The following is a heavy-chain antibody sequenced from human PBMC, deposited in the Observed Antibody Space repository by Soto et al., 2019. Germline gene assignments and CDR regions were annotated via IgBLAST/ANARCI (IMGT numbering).Heavy chain of an antibody. V-gene: IGHV5-51*01. J-gene: IGHJ4*02. CDR3: TKTRYFDFPGTFDY. CDR1: GYSFTNYW. Sequence: GESLKISCKGSGYSFTNYWIGWVRQMPGKDLEWIGIIYPEDSETRYSPSFQGRFTISRDTSKNTLYLQMSSLRVEDTAIYYCTKTRYFDFPGTFDYWGQGTQVTVSS. D-gene: IGHD3-9*01. CDR2: IYPEDSET.